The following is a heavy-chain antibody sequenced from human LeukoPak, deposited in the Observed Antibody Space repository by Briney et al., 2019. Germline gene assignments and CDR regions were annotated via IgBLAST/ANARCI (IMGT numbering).Heavy chain of an antibody. CDR2: IYSGGST. J-gene: IGHJ4*02. Sequence: PGGSLRLSCAASGFTVSSNYMSWVRQAPGKGLEWVSVIYSGGSTYYADSVKGRFTISRDNSKNTLYLQMNSLRAEDTAVYYCARGAGPYGDYRDYWGQGTLVTVSS. CDR1: GFTVSSNY. CDR3: ARGAGPYGDYRDY. V-gene: IGHV3-53*05. D-gene: IGHD4-17*01.